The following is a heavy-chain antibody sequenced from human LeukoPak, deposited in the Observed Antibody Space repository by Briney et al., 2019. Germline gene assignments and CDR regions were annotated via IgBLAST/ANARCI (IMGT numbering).Heavy chain of an antibody. CDR3: ARAMGEAYCSSTSCYNWFDP. Sequence: SETLSLTCTVSGGSISSYYWSWIRQPPGKGPEWIGYIYYSGSTNYNPSLKSRVTISVDTSKNQFSLKLSSVTAAGTAVYYCARAMGEAYCSSTSCYNWFDPWGQGTLVTVSS. J-gene: IGHJ5*02. CDR1: GGSISSYY. CDR2: IYYSGST. V-gene: IGHV4-59*01. D-gene: IGHD2-2*01.